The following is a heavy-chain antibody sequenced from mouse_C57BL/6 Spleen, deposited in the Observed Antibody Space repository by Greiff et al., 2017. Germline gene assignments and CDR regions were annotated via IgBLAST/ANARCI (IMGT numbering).Heavy chain of an antibody. J-gene: IGHJ2*01. CDR3: ARRGSLGRGYFYY. V-gene: IGHV1-18*01. Sequence: EVQLQQSGPELVKPGASVKIPCKASGYTFTDYNMDWVKQSPGKSLEWIGDITPNNGGTIYNQKFKGKATLTVDKSSSTAYMELRSLTSEDTAVYYCARRGSLGRGYFYYWGQGTTLTVSS. CDR2: ITPNNGGT. CDR1: GYTFTDYN. D-gene: IGHD4-1*01.